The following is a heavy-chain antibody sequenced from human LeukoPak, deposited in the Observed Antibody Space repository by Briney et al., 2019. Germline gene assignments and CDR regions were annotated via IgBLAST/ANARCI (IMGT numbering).Heavy chain of an antibody. CDR1: GLTLSGYY. Sequence: GGSLRLSCAASGLTLSGYYMSWIRQAPGKGLEWVSYISSSGSTIYYAHPVKGRFTISRDNAKDSPYLQMNITTAEDTAVYYCARGELYFDYWGQGTLVTVSS. CDR2: ISSSGSTI. J-gene: IGHJ4*02. V-gene: IGHV3-11*01. CDR3: ARGELYFDY. D-gene: IGHD3-10*01.